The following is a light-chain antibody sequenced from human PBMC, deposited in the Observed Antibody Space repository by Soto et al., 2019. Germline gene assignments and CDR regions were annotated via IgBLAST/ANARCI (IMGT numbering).Light chain of an antibody. V-gene: IGLV2-14*01. Sequence: QSALTQPASVSGSPGQSIAISCTGTSSDVGAYNYVSWYQQHPGKAPKLMIYDVSHRPSGASDRLSGSKSGNTASLTISGLQPEDEADYYCTSYTSSSTYVFGTGTKLTVL. CDR1: SSDVGAYNY. J-gene: IGLJ1*01. CDR3: TSYTSSSTYV. CDR2: DVS.